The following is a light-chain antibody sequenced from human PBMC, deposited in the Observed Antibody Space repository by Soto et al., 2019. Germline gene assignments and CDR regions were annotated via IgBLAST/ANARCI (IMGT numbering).Light chain of an antibody. V-gene: IGKV3-20*01. J-gene: IGKJ1*01. Sequence: EIVLTQSPGTLSLSPGERATLSCRASQSVSSSYLAWYQQKPGQAPRLLIYGASSRATGIPERFSGSGSGTDFTLTISRLEPEDFAVYYCQQYCSSPTFGQGTKVEIK. CDR3: QQYCSSPT. CDR1: QSVSSSY. CDR2: GAS.